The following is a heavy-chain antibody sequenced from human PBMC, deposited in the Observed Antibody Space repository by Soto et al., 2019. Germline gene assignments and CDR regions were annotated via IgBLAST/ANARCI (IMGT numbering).Heavy chain of an antibody. J-gene: IGHJ3*01. Sequence: LRLSCAAVGLTVSGKKYVAWVHQAPGKGLEWVSALYDVDGSFYADSVKGRFTTSSDSSKTTVYLQMNGLRPDDTAVYYCASWHEREHAYDVWGQVTTVTVSS. CDR3: ASWHEREHAYDV. CDR1: GLTVSGKKY. V-gene: IGHV3-53*01. CDR2: LYDVDGS. D-gene: IGHD1-1*01.